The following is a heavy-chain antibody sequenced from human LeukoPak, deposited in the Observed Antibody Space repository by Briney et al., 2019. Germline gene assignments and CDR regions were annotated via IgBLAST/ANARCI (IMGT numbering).Heavy chain of an antibody. D-gene: IGHD5-12*01. V-gene: IGHV4-34*01. CDR3: ARGLWLSLGAFDI. J-gene: IGHJ3*02. CDR2: INHSGST. Sequence: SETLSLTCAVYGGSFSGYYWSWIRQPPGKGLEWIGEINHSGSTNYNPSLKSRVTISVDTSKNQFSQKLSSVTAADTAVYYCARGLWLSLGAFDIWGQGTMVTVSS. CDR1: GGSFSGYY.